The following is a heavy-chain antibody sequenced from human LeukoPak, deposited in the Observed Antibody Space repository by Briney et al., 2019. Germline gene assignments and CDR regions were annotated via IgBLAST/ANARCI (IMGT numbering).Heavy chain of an antibody. CDR3: AREGLNMVRGVIPKEAWGWFDP. D-gene: IGHD3-10*01. J-gene: IGHJ5*02. Sequence: GSLRLSCAASGFTFSSYSINWVRQPPGKGLEWIGEINHSGSTNYNPSLKSRVTISVDTSKNQFSLKLSSVTAADTAVYYCAREGLNMVRGVIPKEAWGWFDPWGEGTLVTVSS. CDR2: INHSGST. V-gene: IGHV4-34*01. CDR1: GFTFSSYS.